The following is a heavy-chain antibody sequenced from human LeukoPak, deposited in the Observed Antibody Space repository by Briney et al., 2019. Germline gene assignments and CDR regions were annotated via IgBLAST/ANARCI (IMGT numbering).Heavy chain of an antibody. Sequence: GSLRLSCAASGFTFSSYGMHWVRQPPGKGLEWIGEINHSGSTNYNPSLKSRVTISVDTSKNQFSLKLSSVTAADTAVYYCARQVVVVPAARRGLDYWGQGTLVTVSS. CDR1: GFTFSSYG. J-gene: IGHJ4*02. CDR2: INHSGST. V-gene: IGHV4-34*01. CDR3: ARQVVVVPAARRGLDY. D-gene: IGHD2-2*01.